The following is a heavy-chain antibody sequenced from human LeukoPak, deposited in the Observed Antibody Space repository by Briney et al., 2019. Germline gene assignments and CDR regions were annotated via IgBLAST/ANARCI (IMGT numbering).Heavy chain of an antibody. D-gene: IGHD3-22*01. CDR1: GFTFSDYY. CDR2: ISSSGSTI. Sequence: GGSLRLSCAASGFTFSDYYMSWIRQAPGKGLEWVSYISSSGSTIYYADSVKGRFTISRDNSKNTLYLQMNSLRAEDTAVYYCANSYYYDSSGYYFFDYWGQGTLVTVSS. CDR3: ANSYYYDSSGYYFFDY. V-gene: IGHV3-11*01. J-gene: IGHJ4*02.